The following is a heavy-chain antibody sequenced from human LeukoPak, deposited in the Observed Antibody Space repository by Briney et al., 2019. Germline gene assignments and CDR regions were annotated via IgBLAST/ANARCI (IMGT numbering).Heavy chain of an antibody. J-gene: IGHJ4*02. Sequence: GGSLRLSCAASGFTFSSYSMNWVRQAPGKGLEWVSSISSNSRYTYYAASVKGRFTISRDNAKSSLFLQMNSLRADDTAVYYCARVAEAAACDYWGQGTLVTVSS. V-gene: IGHV3-21*01. CDR1: GFTFSSYS. D-gene: IGHD6-13*01. CDR2: ISSNSRYT. CDR3: ARVAEAAACDY.